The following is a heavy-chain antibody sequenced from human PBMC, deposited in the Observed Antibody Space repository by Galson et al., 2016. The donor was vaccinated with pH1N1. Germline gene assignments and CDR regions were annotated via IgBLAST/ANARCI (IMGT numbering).Heavy chain of an antibody. CDR2: IKENGSEK. Sequence: SLRLSCAASGFTFSHYWVSWVREAPGKGLEWVANIKENGSEKYYPDSVKGRFTISRDNAKHSVSLQLDSLRAEDTAVYYCAGHLFSASESPFEYWGQGALVTVSS. CDR1: GFTFSHYW. V-gene: IGHV3-7*01. J-gene: IGHJ4*02. D-gene: IGHD3-16*01. CDR3: AGHLFSASESPFEY.